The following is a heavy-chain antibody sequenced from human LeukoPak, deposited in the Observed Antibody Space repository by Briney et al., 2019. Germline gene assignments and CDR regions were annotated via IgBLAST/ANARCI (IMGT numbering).Heavy chain of an antibody. D-gene: IGHD5-12*01. V-gene: IGHV3-7*01. CDR3: TRDSGLTGYDLLDY. CDR2: IKNDGSEK. Sequence: PGGSLRLSCAASGFPFSTYWITSVRQAPGKGLEWVANIKNDGSEKYYVDSVKGRFTISRDNAENSLFLQMNSLRVEDTAIYCCTRDSGLTGYDLLDYWGQGTLVTVSS. CDR1: GFPFSTYW. J-gene: IGHJ4*02.